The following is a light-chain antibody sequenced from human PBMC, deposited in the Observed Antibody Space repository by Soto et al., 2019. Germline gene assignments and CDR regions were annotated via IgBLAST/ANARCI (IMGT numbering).Light chain of an antibody. V-gene: IGKV3-20*01. CDR1: LTVSDNY. J-gene: IGKJ1*01. CDR3: QQYSSAPLT. CDR2: SAS. Sequence: EIVLTHSPGTLSLSPGERATLSCRASLTVSDNYLAWYQQKAGQAPRLVIYSASSRATGIPDRFSASGSGTDFTLTISRLEPEDFAVYYCQQYSSAPLTFGQGTKVEVK.